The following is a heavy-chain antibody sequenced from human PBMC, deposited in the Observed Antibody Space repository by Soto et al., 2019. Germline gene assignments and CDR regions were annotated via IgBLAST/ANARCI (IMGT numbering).Heavy chain of an antibody. V-gene: IGHV1-2*02. CDR3: ARALGIRVDLYNFDS. CDR1: GYTFIGYY. Sequence: GASVKVFCKASGYTFIGYYMHWVRQAPGKGLERMGWIKPDSGGTDYAQKFRGRVTMTRETSISTAYIELSRLTSDDAAGYYCARALGIRVDLYNFDSWDQETLVTVSS. J-gene: IGHJ4*02. D-gene: IGHD3-16*01. CDR2: IKPDSGGT.